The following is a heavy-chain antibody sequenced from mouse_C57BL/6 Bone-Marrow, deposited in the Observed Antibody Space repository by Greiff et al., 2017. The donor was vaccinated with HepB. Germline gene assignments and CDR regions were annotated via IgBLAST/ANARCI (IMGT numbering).Heavy chain of an antibody. CDR3: ASLSYDWYFDV. D-gene: IGHD1-1*01. V-gene: IGHV2-2*01. J-gene: IGHJ1*03. Sequence: VQLQQSGPGLVQPSQSLSITCTVSGFSLTSYGVHWVRQSPGKGLEWLGVIWSGGSTDYNAAFISRLSISKDNSKSQVFFKMNSLQADDTAIYYCASLSYDWYFDVWGTGTTVTVSS. CDR1: GFSLTSYG. CDR2: IWSGGST.